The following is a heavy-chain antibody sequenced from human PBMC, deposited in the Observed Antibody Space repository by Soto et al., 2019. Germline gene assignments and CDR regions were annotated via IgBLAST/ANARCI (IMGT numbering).Heavy chain of an antibody. D-gene: IGHD2-15*01. CDR3: ARPPVIDIVVPPDY. CDR1: GFTFSTYA. V-gene: IGHV3-30*04. CDR2: ISYDGSNK. Sequence: QVQLVESGGGVVQPGRSLRLSCAASGFTFSTYAMHLVRQAPGKGLEWVAVISYDGSNKHYEDSVKGRFTISRDNSKNTLDLQMNSLRAEDTAVYYCARPPVIDIVVPPDYWGQGTLITFSS. J-gene: IGHJ4*02.